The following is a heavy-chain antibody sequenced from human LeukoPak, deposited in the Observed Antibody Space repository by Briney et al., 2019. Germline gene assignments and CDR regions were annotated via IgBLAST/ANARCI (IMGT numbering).Heavy chain of an antibody. CDR2: IRFDGGYK. CDR1: GFTFSRNG. V-gene: IGHV3-30*02. Sequence: PGGSLRLTCATSGFTFSRNGMHWVRQAPGKGLEWVAFIRFDGGYKYYADSVKGRFTISRDDSKNTLYLQMNSLTAEDTAVYYCARDFDDVSGHLYYLPDYWAREYWSPSPQ. J-gene: IGHJ4*02. CDR3: ARDFDDVSGHLYYLPDY. D-gene: IGHD3-22*01.